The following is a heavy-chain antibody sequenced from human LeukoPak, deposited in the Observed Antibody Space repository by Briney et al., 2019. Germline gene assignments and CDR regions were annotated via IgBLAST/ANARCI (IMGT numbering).Heavy chain of an antibody. CDR3: ARATDASSGYLWFDP. CDR2: IYYSGST. J-gene: IGHJ5*02. Sequence: PSETLSLTCSVSGGSISGYYWSWIRQSPGKGLEWIAYIYYSGSTNYNPSLKSRVTISVDTSKNQFSLKLSSVTAADTAMYYCARATDASSGYLWFDPWGQGTLVTVSS. V-gene: IGHV4-59*01. D-gene: IGHD3-22*01. CDR1: GGSISGYY.